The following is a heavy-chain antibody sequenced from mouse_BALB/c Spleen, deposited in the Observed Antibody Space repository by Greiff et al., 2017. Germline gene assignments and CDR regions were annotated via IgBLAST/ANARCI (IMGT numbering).Heavy chain of an antibody. Sequence: DVKLVESGGGLVQPGGSLKLSCAASGFTFSSYGMSWVRQTPDKRLELVATINSNGGSTYYPDSVKGRFTISRDNAKNTLYLQMSSLKSEDTAMYYCAREGYYGSNYWYFDVWGAGTTVTVSS. CDR3: AREGYYGSNYWYFDV. CDR1: GFTFSSYG. D-gene: IGHD1-1*01. CDR2: INSNGGST. J-gene: IGHJ1*01. V-gene: IGHV5-6-3*01.